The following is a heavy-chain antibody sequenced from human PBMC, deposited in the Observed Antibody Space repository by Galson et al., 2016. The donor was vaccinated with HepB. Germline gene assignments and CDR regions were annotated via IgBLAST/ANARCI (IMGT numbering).Heavy chain of an antibody. CDR1: GFTFSNSP. V-gene: IGHV3-23*01. J-gene: IGHJ4*02. CDR3: VRVPGAPDSDY. D-gene: IGHD1-26*01. CDR2: TTGSGTNP. Sequence: SLRLSCAASGFTFSNSPMAWVRQAPGKGLEWVSATTGSGTNPYYADSGRGRFATSSDNSQNTLYLHMSSLIADDAAVYYCVRVPGAPDSDYWGQGTLVTVSS.